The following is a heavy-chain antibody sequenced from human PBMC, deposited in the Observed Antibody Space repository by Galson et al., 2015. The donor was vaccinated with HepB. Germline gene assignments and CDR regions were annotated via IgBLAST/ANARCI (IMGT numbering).Heavy chain of an antibody. D-gene: IGHD3-10*01. Sequence: SLRLSCAASGFTFSSYAMHWVRQAPGKGLEWVAVISYDGSNKYYADSVKGRFTISRDNSKNTLYLQMNSLRAEDTAVYYCARVGASYGSGSYYKYWGQGTLVTVSS. CDR1: GFTFSSYA. J-gene: IGHJ4*02. V-gene: IGHV3-30-3*01. CDR3: ARVGASYGSGSYYKY. CDR2: ISYDGSNK.